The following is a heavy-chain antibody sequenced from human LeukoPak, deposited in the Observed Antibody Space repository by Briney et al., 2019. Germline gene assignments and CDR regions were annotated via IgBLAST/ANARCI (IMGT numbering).Heavy chain of an antibody. J-gene: IGHJ4*02. D-gene: IGHD3-3*01. Sequence: PSETLSLTCTVSGGSISSYYWSWIRQPPGKGLEWIGYIYCSGSTNYNPSLKSRVTISVDTSKNQFSLKLSSVTAADTAVYYCARDPSDFWSGYYTGYFDYWGQGTLVTVSS. CDR2: IYCSGST. V-gene: IGHV4-59*01. CDR1: GGSISSYY. CDR3: ARDPSDFWSGYYTGYFDY.